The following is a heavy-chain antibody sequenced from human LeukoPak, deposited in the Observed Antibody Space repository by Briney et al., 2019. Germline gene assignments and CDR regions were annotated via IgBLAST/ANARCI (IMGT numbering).Heavy chain of an antibody. J-gene: IGHJ6*02. V-gene: IGHV4-59*01. CDR3: ARSPYYYDSSGYNYYGMDV. Sequence: SETLSLTCTVSGGSISSYYWSWIRQPPGKGLEWIGYIYYSGSTNYNPSLKSRVTISVDTSKNQFSLKLSSVTAADTAVYYCARSPYYYDSSGYNYYGMDVWGQGTTVTVSS. CDR2: IYYSGST. CDR1: GGSISSYY. D-gene: IGHD3-22*01.